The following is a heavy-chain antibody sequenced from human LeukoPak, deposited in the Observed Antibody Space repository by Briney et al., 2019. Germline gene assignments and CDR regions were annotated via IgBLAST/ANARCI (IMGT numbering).Heavy chain of an antibody. D-gene: IGHD6-19*01. CDR3: ARHTAMAVVGHDAFDR. CDR2: INTNTGNP. CDR1: GYTFTSYA. Sequence: ASVKVSCKASGYTFTSYAMNWVRQAPGQGLEWMGWINTNTGNPTYAQGFTGRFVFSLDTSVSTAYLQISSLKAEDTAVYYCARHTAMAVVGHDAFDRWGQGTMVTVSS. V-gene: IGHV7-4-1*02. J-gene: IGHJ3*02.